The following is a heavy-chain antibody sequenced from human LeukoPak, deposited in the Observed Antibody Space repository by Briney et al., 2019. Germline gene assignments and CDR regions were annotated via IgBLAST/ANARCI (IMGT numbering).Heavy chain of an antibody. CDR2: IYHSGST. CDR3: AGTAYCSSTSCVNWFDP. V-gene: IGHV4-30-2*01. CDR1: GGSISSGGYS. J-gene: IGHJ5*02. Sequence: KASETLSLTCAVSGGSISSGGYSWSWIRQPPGKGLEWIGYIYHSGSTYYNPSLNSRVTISVDSSKNQFSLKLSSVTAADTAVYYCAGTAYCSSTSCVNWFDPWGQETLVTVSS. D-gene: IGHD2-2*01.